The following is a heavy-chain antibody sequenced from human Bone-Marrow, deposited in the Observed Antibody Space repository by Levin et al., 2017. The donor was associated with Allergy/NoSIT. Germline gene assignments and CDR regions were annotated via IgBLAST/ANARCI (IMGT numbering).Heavy chain of an antibody. CDR3: TRESDFYDSSRGGMDV. V-gene: IGHV3-30-3*01. D-gene: IGHD5/OR15-5a*01. Sequence: PGGSLRLSCATSGFTLSLYAMHWVRQSPGKGLEWVAVISRDGSQQYYADSVRGRFTISRDNFNNRVSVQMNSLRVEDTAVYYCTRESDFYDSSRGGMDVWGQGTTVTVS. CDR2: ISRDGSQQ. CDR1: GFTLSLYA. J-gene: IGHJ6*02.